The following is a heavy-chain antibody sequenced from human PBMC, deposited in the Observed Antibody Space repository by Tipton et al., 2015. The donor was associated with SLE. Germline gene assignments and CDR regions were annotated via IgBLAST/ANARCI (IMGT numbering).Heavy chain of an antibody. CDR3: AREAYTVFGVLPPSDGASDI. V-gene: IGHV1-18*01. CDR1: GYTFRNYA. D-gene: IGHD3-3*01. Sequence: QVQLVQSGGEVKKPGASVKVSCKASGYTFRNYAFIWVRQAPGQGLEWMGWNSGYNGNTNYAQKFQGRLSMATDTSTTTAYMELRSLKSDATALYFCAREAYTVFGVLPPSDGASDIWGQGTMVTVSS. CDR2: NSGYNGNT. J-gene: IGHJ3*02.